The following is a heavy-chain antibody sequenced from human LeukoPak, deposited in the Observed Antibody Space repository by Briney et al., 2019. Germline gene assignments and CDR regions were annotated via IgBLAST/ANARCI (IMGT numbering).Heavy chain of an antibody. D-gene: IGHD5-12*01. J-gene: IGHJ5*02. V-gene: IGHV4-31*03. CDR3: ASVATIVLDFVP. CDR1: GVSISSGVYH. CDR2: IYYSGST. Sequence: SQTLSLLCTVSGVSISSGVYHWSGTRQHPGKGLEWIGYIYYSGSTYYNPSLKSRVTISVDTSKNQFSLKLSSVTAADTTVYYCASVATIVLDFVPWGQGTLVTVSS.